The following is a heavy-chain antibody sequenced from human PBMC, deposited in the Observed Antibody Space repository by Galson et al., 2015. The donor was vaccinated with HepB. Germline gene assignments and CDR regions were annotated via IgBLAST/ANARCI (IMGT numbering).Heavy chain of an antibody. CDR1: SGSFTNYD. V-gene: IGHV4-34*01. Sequence: ETLSLTCGVSSGSFTNYDWNWVRQAPGKGPEWIGEVNRGGSANVNPSLQSRVTSTRDTSTSQFSLRLSSITAADTAMYYCVAGPFGPRLHFWYSPVYLQHWGRGTQVNVSS. CDR3: VAGPFGPRLHFWYSPVYLQH. CDR2: VNRGGSA. J-gene: IGHJ1*01. D-gene: IGHD2-21*01.